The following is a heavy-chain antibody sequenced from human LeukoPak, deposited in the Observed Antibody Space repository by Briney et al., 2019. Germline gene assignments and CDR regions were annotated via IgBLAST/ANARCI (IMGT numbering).Heavy chain of an antibody. CDR2: ISAYNGNT. CDR1: GYTFTSYG. V-gene: IGHV1-18*04. D-gene: IGHD6-13*01. CDR3: ARDGYSSSWFTNWFDP. Sequence: SVKVSCKASGYTFTSYGISWVRQAPGQGLEWMGWISAYNGNTNYAQKLQGRVTMTTDTSTSTAYMELRSLRSDDTAVYYCARDGYSSSWFTNWFDPWGQGTLVTVSS. J-gene: IGHJ5*02.